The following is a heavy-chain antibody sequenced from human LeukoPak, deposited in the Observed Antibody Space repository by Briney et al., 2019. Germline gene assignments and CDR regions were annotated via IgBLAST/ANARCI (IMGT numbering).Heavy chain of an antibody. CDR3: ARGRGDYVWGSYRFGGLLGDY. V-gene: IGHV4-34*01. CDR2: INHSGST. J-gene: IGHJ4*02. D-gene: IGHD3-16*02. CDR1: GGSFSGYY. Sequence: PSETLSLTCAVYGGSFSGYYWSWIRQPPGKGLEWIGEINHSGSTNYNPSLKSRVTISVDTSKNQFSLKLSSVTAADTAVYYCARGRGDYVWGSYRFGGLLGDYWGQGTLVTVSS.